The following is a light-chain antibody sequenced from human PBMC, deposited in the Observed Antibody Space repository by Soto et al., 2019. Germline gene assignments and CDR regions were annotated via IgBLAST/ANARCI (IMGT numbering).Light chain of an antibody. Sequence: EIVLTQSPGTLSLSPGERATLSCRASQSVSSSYLAWYQQKPGQAPRLLIYGASSRATGIPDRFSGSGSGTAFILTISRLEPEDFAVYYCQQYGSSPPALTFGGGTKVEIK. CDR3: QQYGSSPPALT. J-gene: IGKJ4*01. CDR1: QSVSSSY. CDR2: GAS. V-gene: IGKV3-20*01.